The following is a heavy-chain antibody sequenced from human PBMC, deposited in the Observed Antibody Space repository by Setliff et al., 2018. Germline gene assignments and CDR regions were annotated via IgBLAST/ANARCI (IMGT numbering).Heavy chain of an antibody. Sequence: GALRLSCTASGFTFRTYAMSWVRQAPGKGLEWVSAIKSKTDGGTTDYAAPVKGRFTISRDDSKNTLYLQMNSLKTEDTAVYYCTTVEIRQGIDYWGQGTLVTVSS. D-gene: IGHD1-1*01. CDR2: IKSKTDGGTT. V-gene: IGHV3-15*01. CDR3: TTVEIRQGIDY. CDR1: GFTFRTYA. J-gene: IGHJ4*02.